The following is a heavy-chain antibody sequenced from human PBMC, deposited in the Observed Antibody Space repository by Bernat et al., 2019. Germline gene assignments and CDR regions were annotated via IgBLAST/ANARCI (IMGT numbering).Heavy chain of an antibody. J-gene: IGHJ4*02. V-gene: IGHV3-64*01. Sequence: EVELVESGGTLVQPRGSLRLSCAASGFMFTKYAMHWVRQAPGKGPEYLSSILGSGDSTQYANSVKGRFIISRDNSKNTLYLHMGSLRPDDMAVYYCARDKDGGYAFDHWGQGTLVTVSS. CDR3: ARDKDGGYAFDH. CDR2: ILGSGDST. D-gene: IGHD5-12*01. CDR1: GFMFTKYA.